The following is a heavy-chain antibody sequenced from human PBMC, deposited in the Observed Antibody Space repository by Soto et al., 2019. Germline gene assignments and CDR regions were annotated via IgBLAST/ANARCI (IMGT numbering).Heavy chain of an antibody. CDR1: GYTFTSYT. Sequence: QVQLVQSGAEEKKPGASVKVSCKASGYTFTSYTMHWVRQAPGQRLEWMGWINAGNGNTKYSQKFQDRVTITRDTSASTAYMELSSLRDEDTAVYYCAREGGNYYKRFDIWGQGTMVTVSS. D-gene: IGHD1-26*01. V-gene: IGHV1-3*05. CDR3: AREGGNYYKRFDI. J-gene: IGHJ3*02. CDR2: INAGNGNT.